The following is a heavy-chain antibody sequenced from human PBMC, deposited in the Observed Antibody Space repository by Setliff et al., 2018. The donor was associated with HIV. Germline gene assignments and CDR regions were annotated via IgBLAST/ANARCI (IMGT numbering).Heavy chain of an antibody. Sequence: SETLSLTCTVSGGSISSYYWSWIRQPPGKGLEWIGHIYTSGSTKYNPSLKSRVTISVDTSKNQFSLKVSSVTAADTAVYYCARSRGFTYGRLDYWGQGTLVTVSS. D-gene: IGHD5-18*01. CDR1: GGSISSYY. V-gene: IGHV4-4*09. CDR3: ARSRGFTYGRLDY. CDR2: IYTSGST. J-gene: IGHJ4*02.